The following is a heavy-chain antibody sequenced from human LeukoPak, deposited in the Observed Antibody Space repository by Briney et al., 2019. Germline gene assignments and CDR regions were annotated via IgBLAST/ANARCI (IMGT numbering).Heavy chain of an antibody. Sequence: GGSLRLSCAASGFTFSSYVMHWVRQAPGKGLEWVAGISYDGSNKYYADSVKGRFAISRDNSKNTLYLQMNSLRAEDTAVYYCVGLFDIWGQGTMVTVSS. CDR2: ISYDGSNK. V-gene: IGHV3-30*03. CDR3: VGLFDI. CDR1: GFTFSSYV. J-gene: IGHJ3*02.